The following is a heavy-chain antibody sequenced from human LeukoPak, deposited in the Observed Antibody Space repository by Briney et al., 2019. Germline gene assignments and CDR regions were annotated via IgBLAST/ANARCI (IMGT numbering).Heavy chain of an antibody. CDR1: GFTFSHYP. V-gene: IGHV3-23*01. CDR2: TGGTDNT. CDR3: AKDLRGRLLRYFDY. Sequence: PGGSPRLSCAASGFTFSHYPMSFVRQAPGRGREWVSSTGGTDNTYYPASVKGRFTISSDESKSTLYLQMSNLRAEDTAIYYCAKDLRGRLLRYFDYWGRGTLVTVSS. D-gene: IGHD3-16*01. J-gene: IGHJ4*02.